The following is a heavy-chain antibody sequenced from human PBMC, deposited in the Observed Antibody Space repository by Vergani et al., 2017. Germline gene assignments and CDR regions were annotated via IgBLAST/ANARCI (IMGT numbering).Heavy chain of an antibody. Sequence: QVQLVQSGAEVKKPGASVKVSCKASGYTFTSYYMHWVRQAPGQGLEWMGIINPSGGSTSYAQKFQGRVTMTRDTSTSTVYMELSSLRSEDTAVYYCASLPMDSSGEYYYYYYGMDVWGQGTTVTVSS. D-gene: IGHD3-22*01. J-gene: IGHJ6*02. CDR3: ASLPMDSSGEYYYYYYGMDV. V-gene: IGHV1-46*01. CDR1: GYTFTSYY. CDR2: INPSGGST.